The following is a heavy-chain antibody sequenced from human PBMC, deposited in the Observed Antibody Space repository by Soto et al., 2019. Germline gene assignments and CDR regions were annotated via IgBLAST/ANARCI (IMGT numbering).Heavy chain of an antibody. D-gene: IGHD2-15*01. CDR2: ISSRSSYT. CDR3: ATLGYCSAGSCKKPFDY. CDR1: GFTFSDYY. Sequence: PGGSLRLSCAASGFTFSDYYMSWIRQAPGKGLEWVSYISSRSSYTNYADSLKGRFTVSRDNAKNSLYLQMNSLRAEDTAVYYCATLGYCSAGSCKKPFDYWGQGALVTVSS. V-gene: IGHV3-11*06. J-gene: IGHJ4*02.